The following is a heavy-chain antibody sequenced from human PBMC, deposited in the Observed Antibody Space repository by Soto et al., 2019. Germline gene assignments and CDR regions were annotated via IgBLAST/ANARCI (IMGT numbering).Heavy chain of an antibody. CDR3: AGSRRDGYNYVSYYYYGMDV. V-gene: IGHV1-69*01. J-gene: IGHJ6*02. Sequence: QVQLVQSGAEVKKPGSSVKVSCKASGGTFSSYAISWVRQAPGQGLEWMGGIIPIFGTANYAQKFQGIVTITADEYTSTAYMELSSLRSEDTAVYYCAGSRRDGYNYVSYYYYGMDVWGQGTTVTVSS. D-gene: IGHD5-12*01. CDR2: IIPIFGTA. CDR1: GGTFSSYA.